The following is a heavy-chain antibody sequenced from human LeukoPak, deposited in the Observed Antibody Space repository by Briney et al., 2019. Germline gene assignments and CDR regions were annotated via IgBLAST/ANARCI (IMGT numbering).Heavy chain of an antibody. CDR1: GFTFSSYS. Sequence: GGSLRLSCAASGFTFSSYSMNWVRQAPGKGLEWVANIKQDGSEKYYVDSVKGRFTISRDNARNSLYLQMNSLRVEDTAVYYCARVAAMVGLDYWGQGTLVTVSS. D-gene: IGHD5-18*01. CDR3: ARVAAMVGLDY. V-gene: IGHV3-7*01. CDR2: IKQDGSEK. J-gene: IGHJ4*02.